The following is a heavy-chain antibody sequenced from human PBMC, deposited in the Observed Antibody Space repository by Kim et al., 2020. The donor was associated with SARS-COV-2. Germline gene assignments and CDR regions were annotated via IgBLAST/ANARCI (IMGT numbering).Heavy chain of an antibody. D-gene: IGHD4-4*01. CDR3: ARDTVTQPHHWFDP. V-gene: IGHV1-46*01. Sequence: AQKCQGRVTMTRDTSTSTVYMELSSLRSEDTAVYYCARDTVTQPHHWFDPWGQGTLVTVSS. J-gene: IGHJ5*02.